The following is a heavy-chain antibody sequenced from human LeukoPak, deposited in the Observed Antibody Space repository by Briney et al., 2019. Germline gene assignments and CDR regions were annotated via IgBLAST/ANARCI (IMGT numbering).Heavy chain of an antibody. Sequence: GGSLRLSCTASGFTFGDYAMSWVRQAPGKGLEWVGFIRSKAYGGTTEYAASVKSRFTISRDDSKSIAYLQMNSLKTEDTAVYYCTRSPIYGDYVNWGQGTLVTVSS. CDR1: GFTFGDYA. CDR2: IRSKAYGGTT. V-gene: IGHV3-49*04. J-gene: IGHJ4*02. D-gene: IGHD4-17*01. CDR3: TRSPIYGDYVN.